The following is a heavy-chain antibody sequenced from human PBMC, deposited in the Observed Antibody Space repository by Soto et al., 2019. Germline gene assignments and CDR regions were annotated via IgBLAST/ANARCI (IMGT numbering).Heavy chain of an antibody. CDR3: ARKVPGSTSRPDYWYFDL. J-gene: IGHJ2*01. CDR1: GFTFINYA. D-gene: IGHD3-10*01. V-gene: IGHV3-23*01. Sequence: EVQLLESGGGLVQPGGSLRLSCAGSGFTFINYAMNWVRQAPGKGLECASTISGGGDAPFFADSLRRRFTISRDNSKNPVTLQLNNLGVDDTAVYFCARKVPGSTSRPDYWYFDLWRRGTLVTVSS. CDR2: ISGGGDAP.